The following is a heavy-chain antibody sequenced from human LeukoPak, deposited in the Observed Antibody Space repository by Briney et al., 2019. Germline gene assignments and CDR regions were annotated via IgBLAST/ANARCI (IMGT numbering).Heavy chain of an antibody. CDR1: GFTFSSYG. V-gene: IGHV3-30*03. Sequence: GRSLRLSCAASGFTFSSYGMHWVRQAPGKGLEWVAVISYDGSNKYYADSVKGRFTISRDNAKNSLYLQMNSLRAEDTAVYYCARDRGGWTTVVTRKLDYYFDYWGQGTLVTVSS. J-gene: IGHJ4*02. CDR2: ISYDGSNK. D-gene: IGHD4-23*01. CDR3: ARDRGGWTTVVTRKLDYYFDY.